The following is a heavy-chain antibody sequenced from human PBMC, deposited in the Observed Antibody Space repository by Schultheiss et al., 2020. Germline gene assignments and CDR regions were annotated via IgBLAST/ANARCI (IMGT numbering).Heavy chain of an antibody. CDR2: IWYDGSNK. J-gene: IGHJ4*02. V-gene: IGHV3-33*08. D-gene: IGHD1-26*01. Sequence: GGSLRLSCAASGFTFSSYGMHWVRQAPGKGLEWVAVIWYDGSNKYYADSVKGRFTISRDNAKNSLYLQMNSLRAEDTAVYYCARDLYSGSYYFDYWGQGTLVNVSS. CDR1: GFTFSSYG. CDR3: ARDLYSGSYYFDY.